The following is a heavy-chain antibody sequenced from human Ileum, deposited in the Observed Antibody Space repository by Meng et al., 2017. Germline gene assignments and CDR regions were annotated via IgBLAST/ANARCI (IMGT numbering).Heavy chain of an antibody. CDR3: VRHGGKYFDS. V-gene: IGHV4-4*02. D-gene: IGHD2-15*01. Sequence: QVKVTEQGPGRVEPSGTLSPTCTVSGGSISSSFYWSWVRQSPGKGLELIGQIYLAGSPNYNPSLESRVTISVDKSKNQFSLRLTSVTAADTAIFYCVRHGGKYFDSWGQGTLVTVSS. CDR1: GGSISSSFY. CDR2: IYLAGSP. J-gene: IGHJ4*02.